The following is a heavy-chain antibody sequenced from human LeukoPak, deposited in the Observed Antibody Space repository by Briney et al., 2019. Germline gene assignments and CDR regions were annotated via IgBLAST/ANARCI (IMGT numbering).Heavy chain of an antibody. CDR3: ARGIVAAAGTWDWFDP. CDR2: IYHSGST. J-gene: IGHJ5*02. V-gene: IGHV4-4*02. D-gene: IGHD6-13*01. Sequence: SGTLSLTCAVSGGSISSSNWWSWVRQPPGKGLEWIGEIYHSGSTNYNPSLKSRVTISVDKSKNQFSLKLSSVTAADTAVYYCARGIVAAAGTWDWFDPWGQGTLVTVSS. CDR1: GGSISSSNW.